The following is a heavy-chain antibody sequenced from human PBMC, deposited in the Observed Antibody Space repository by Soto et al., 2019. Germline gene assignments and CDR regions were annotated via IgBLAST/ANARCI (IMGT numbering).Heavy chain of an antibody. V-gene: IGHV4-4*02. Sequence: QVQLQESGPGLVKPSGTLSLTCAVSGGSFSSSNWWSWVRQPPGKGLEWIGEIYHSGSTNYNPSHRHRVTISVYRSKNQLTLKPSSVTAADTAEYTCARDREEVEFDYWGQGTPVTVSS. D-gene: IGHD1-26*01. CDR1: GGSFSSSNW. J-gene: IGHJ4*02. CDR2: IYHSGST. CDR3: ARDREEVEFDY.